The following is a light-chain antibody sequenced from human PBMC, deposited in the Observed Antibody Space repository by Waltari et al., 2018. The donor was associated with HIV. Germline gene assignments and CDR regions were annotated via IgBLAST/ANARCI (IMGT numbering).Light chain of an antibody. Sequence: IVMTQSPDSLTVSLGERATIHCKSSKSVFLGSNNKNYLAWYQQKPGQPLTLLFCWASTRESGVPDRFSVSGSGTDFTLTISSLRTEDVAVYYCQQSYRSPLTFGVGTKVEI. V-gene: IGKV4-1*01. CDR2: WAS. CDR1: KSVFLGSNNKNY. J-gene: IGKJ4*01. CDR3: QQSYRSPLT.